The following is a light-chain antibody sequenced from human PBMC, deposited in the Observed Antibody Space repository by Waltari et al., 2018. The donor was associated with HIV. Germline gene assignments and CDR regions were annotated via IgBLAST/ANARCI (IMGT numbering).Light chain of an antibody. J-gene: IGLJ3*02. V-gene: IGLV2-14*01. CDR2: EVS. CDR1: SSDVGGYNY. CDR3: SSYTSSSTWV. Sequence: QSALTQPASVSGSPGQSITISCTGTSSDVGGYNYVSWYQQHPGKAPKLMIYEVSNRPSGVSKRFSGAKSGNTASLTISGLQAEDEADYYCSSYTSSSTWVLGGGTKLTVL.